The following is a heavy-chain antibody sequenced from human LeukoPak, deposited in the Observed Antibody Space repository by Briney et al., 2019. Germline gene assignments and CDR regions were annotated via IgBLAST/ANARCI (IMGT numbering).Heavy chain of an antibody. J-gene: IGHJ4*02. Sequence: GGSLRLSCAASGFTFSSFWMHWVRQAPGRGLVWVSAVSGSGDVTYYADSLKGRFTISRDNSKTTLYLQMNSLRAEDTAVYYCAKDRFGSTVVREFDYWGQGTLVTVSS. D-gene: IGHD4-23*01. CDR3: AKDRFGSTVVREFDY. V-gene: IGHV3-23*01. CDR2: VSGSGDVT. CDR1: GFTFSSFW.